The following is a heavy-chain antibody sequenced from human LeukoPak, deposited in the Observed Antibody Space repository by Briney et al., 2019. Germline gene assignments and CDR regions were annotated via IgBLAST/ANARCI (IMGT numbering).Heavy chain of an antibody. V-gene: IGHV4-39*07. D-gene: IGHD3-3*01. CDR2: IYYSGST. CDR3: ARVSGSDYYYMDV. CDR1: GGSISSSSYY. J-gene: IGHJ6*03. Sequence: SETLSLTCTVSGGSISSSSYYWGWIRQPPGKGLEWIGSIYYSGSTYYNPSLKSRVTISVDTSKNQFSLKLSSVTAADTAVYYCARVSGSDYYYMDVWGKGTTVTVSS.